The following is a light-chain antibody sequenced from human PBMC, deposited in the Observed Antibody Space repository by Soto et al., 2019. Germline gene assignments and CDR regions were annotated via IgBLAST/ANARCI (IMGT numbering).Light chain of an antibody. V-gene: IGLV2-23*01. Sequence: LTQPASVSGPPGQSITISCTGTSSDVGGYNLVSWYQQYPGKAPKLVIYEGSKRPSGVSTRFSASRSGNTAFLTISGLQAEDEADYYCCSYAGPRYVFGTGTKVTVL. CDR3: CSYAGPRYV. J-gene: IGLJ1*01. CDR1: SSDVGGYNL. CDR2: EGS.